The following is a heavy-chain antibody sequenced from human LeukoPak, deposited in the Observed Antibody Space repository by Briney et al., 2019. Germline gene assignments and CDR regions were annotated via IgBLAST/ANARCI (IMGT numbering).Heavy chain of an antibody. CDR2: ISSSGTII. V-gene: IGHV3-48*03. CDR3: ARAMTS. CDR1: GFTFSSYE. J-gene: IGHJ4*02. D-gene: IGHD4-11*01. Sequence: GGPLRLSCTASGFTFSSYEMNWVRQAPGKGLEWVSHISSSGTIIYYADSVKGRFTISRDNAKNSLYLQMNSLRAEDTAVYYCARAMTSWGQGTLVTVSS.